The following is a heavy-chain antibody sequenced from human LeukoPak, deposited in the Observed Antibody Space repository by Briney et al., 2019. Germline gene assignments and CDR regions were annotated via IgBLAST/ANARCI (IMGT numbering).Heavy chain of an antibody. CDR2: IYSGGAT. CDR3: ARLHYDVLTGPFDY. J-gene: IGHJ4*02. D-gene: IGHD3-9*01. Sequence: PGGSLRLSCAASGITVSTNYMSWDRQAPGKGLEWVSIIYSGGATFYADSVKGRFTISRENSKNTLWLQMNSVRAEDTAVYYCARLHYDVLTGPFDYWGQGTLVTVSS. CDR1: GITVSTNY. V-gene: IGHV3-66*04.